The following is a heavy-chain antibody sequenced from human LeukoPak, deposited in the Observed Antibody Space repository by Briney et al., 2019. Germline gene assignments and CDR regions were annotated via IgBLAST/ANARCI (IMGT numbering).Heavy chain of an antibody. Sequence: PSETLSLTCAVSGGSISNGGYSWSWIRQPPGKGLEWIGEIYHSGSTNYNPSLKSRVTISVDRSKNQFSLKLSSVTAADTAVYYCARSRNGWLLYFDYWGQGTLVTVSS. J-gene: IGHJ4*02. CDR3: ARSRNGWLLYFDY. CDR1: GGSISNGGYS. D-gene: IGHD3-9*01. CDR2: IYHSGST. V-gene: IGHV4-30-2*01.